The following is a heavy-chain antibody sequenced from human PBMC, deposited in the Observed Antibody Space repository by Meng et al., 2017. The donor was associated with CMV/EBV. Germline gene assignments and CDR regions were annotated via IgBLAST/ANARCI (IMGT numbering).Heavy chain of an antibody. CDR3: ARAQYCGGDCYSEGVDEYYYGVDV. CDR2: INSDGSST. CDR1: GFTFSSYW. J-gene: IGHJ6*02. Sequence: GESLKISWAASGFTFSSYWMHWVRQAPGKGLVWVSRINSDGSSTSYADSVKGRFTISRDNAKNTLYLQMNSLRAEDTAVYYCARAQYCGGDCYSEGVDEYYYGVDVWGQGTTVTVSS. D-gene: IGHD2-21*01. V-gene: IGHV3-74*01.